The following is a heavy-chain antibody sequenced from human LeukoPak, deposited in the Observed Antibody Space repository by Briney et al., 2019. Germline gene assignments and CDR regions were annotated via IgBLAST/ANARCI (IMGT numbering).Heavy chain of an antibody. Sequence: GASVKVSCKASGYTFINYGISWVRQAPGQGLEWMGWISAYNGNTNYAQNLQGRVTMTTDTSATTAYMELRSLRSDDTAVYYCARVLAAAGSTPAPKGNWFDPWGQGTLVTVSS. CDR3: ARVLAAAGSTPAPKGNWFDP. V-gene: IGHV1-18*01. J-gene: IGHJ5*02. CDR2: ISAYNGNT. D-gene: IGHD6-13*01. CDR1: GYTFINYG.